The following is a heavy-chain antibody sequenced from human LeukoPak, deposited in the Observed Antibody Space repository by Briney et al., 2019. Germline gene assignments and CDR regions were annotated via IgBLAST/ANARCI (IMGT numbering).Heavy chain of an antibody. CDR2: FYYSGST. J-gene: IGHJ3*02. V-gene: IGHV4-39*07. CDR1: GGSISSSSYY. CDR3: ARAAWSITMIVAGGSGAFDI. Sequence: SETLSLTCTVSGGSISSSSYYWGWIRQPPGKGLEWIGSFYYSGSTYYNPSLKSRVTISVDTSKNQFSLKLSSVTAADTAVYYCARAAWSITMIVAGGSGAFDIWGQGTMVTVSS. D-gene: IGHD3-22*01.